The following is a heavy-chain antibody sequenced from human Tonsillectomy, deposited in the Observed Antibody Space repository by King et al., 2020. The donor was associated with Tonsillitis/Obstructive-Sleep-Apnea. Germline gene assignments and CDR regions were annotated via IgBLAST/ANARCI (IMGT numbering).Heavy chain of an antibody. Sequence: VQLVESGGGLVQPGGSLRLSCAASGFTFSSYWMSWVRQAPGKGLEWVANIKQDGSEKYYVDSVKGRFTISRDNAKNSLYLQMNSLRAEDTAVYYCVTHSRAYCSSTSCPFDYWGQGTLVTVSS. CDR3: VTHSRAYCSSTSCPFDY. J-gene: IGHJ4*02. V-gene: IGHV3-7*01. CDR2: IKQDGSEK. CDR1: GFTFSSYW. D-gene: IGHD2-2*01.